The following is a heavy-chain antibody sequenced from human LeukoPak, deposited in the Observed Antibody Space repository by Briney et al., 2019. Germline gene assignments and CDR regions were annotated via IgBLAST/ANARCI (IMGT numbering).Heavy chain of an antibody. CDR2: ISGRSSHV. V-gene: IGHV3-21*01. Sequence: PGRSLRLSCSASGFSFSDYDMNWVRQAPGKGLEWVSAISGRSSHVYYGESVKGRFTISRDNAKNSLYLQLDSLGVEDTAVYCCGRAFPPLRTSSAGDLWGQGTLVTVSS. CDR1: GFSFSDYD. J-gene: IGHJ1*01. D-gene: IGHD3-16*01. CDR3: GRAFPPLRTSSAGDL.